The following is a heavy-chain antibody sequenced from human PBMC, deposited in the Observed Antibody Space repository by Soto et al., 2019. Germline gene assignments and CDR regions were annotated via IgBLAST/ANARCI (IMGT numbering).Heavy chain of an antibody. V-gene: IGHV4-59*01. D-gene: IGHD3-16*02. J-gene: IGHJ5*02. CDR3: ARSLLRLGELSLSP. CDR1: GGSISSYY. CDR2: IYYSGST. Sequence: SETLSLTCTVSGGSISSYYWSWIRQPPGKGLEWIGYIYYSGSTNYNPSLKSRVTISVDTSKNQFSLKLSSVTAADTAVYYCARSLLRLGELSLSPWGQGTLVTVSS.